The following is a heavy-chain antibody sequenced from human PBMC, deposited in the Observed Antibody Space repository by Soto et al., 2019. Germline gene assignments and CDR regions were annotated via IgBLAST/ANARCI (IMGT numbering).Heavy chain of an antibody. D-gene: IGHD2-15*01. CDR2: IYYSGST. CDR1: GGSISSYY. CDR3: ARTYCSGGRCYGYVFDP. J-gene: IGHJ5*02. V-gene: IGHV4-59*08. Sequence: SETLSLTCTVSGGSISSYYWSWIRQPPGKGLEWIGYIYYSGSTNYNPSLKSRVTISVDTSKNQFSLKLSSVTAADTAVYYCARTYCSGGRCYGYVFDPWGQGTLVTVSS.